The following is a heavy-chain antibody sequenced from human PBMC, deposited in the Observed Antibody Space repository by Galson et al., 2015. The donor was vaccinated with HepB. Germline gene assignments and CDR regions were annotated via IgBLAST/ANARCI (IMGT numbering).Heavy chain of an antibody. V-gene: IGHV3-49*04. D-gene: IGHD1-20*01. CDR1: GFTFGDYA. J-gene: IGHJ6*02. CDR2: IRSKAYGGTT. CDR3: TRERITGTPTKTRGSNGMDV. Sequence: SLRLSCAASGFTFGDYAMSWVRQAPGKGLEWVGFIRSKAYGGTTEYAASVKGRFTISRDDSKSIAYLQMNSLKTEDTAVYYRTRERITGTPTKTRGSNGMDVWGQGTTVTVSS.